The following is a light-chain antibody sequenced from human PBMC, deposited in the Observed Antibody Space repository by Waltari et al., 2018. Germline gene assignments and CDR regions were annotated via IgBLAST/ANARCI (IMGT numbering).Light chain of an antibody. J-gene: IGLJ2*01. Sequence: QSVLPQPPSVSAAPGQKVTISCSGSRSNIGTNYVSWYQQPPGTAPKLLIYANNKRPSGIPDRFSGSKSGTSATLGITGLQTGDEADYYCGTWDSSLSAGVFGGGTKLTVL. CDR2: ANN. CDR3: GTWDSSLSAGV. V-gene: IGLV1-51*01. CDR1: RSNIGTNY.